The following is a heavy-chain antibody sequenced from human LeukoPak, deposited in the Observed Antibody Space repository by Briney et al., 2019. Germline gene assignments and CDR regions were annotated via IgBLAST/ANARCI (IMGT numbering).Heavy chain of an antibody. CDR3: ARDRVAGPFDY. CDR2: IYYSGST. CDR1: GGSISSGGYY. Sequence: SQTLSLTCTVSGGSISSGGYYWSWIRQHPGKGLEWIGYIYYSGSTYYNPSLKSRVTISVDTSKNQFSLKLSSVTAVDTAVYYCARDRVAGPFDYWGQGTLVTVSS. J-gene: IGHJ4*02. D-gene: IGHD6-19*01. V-gene: IGHV4-31*03.